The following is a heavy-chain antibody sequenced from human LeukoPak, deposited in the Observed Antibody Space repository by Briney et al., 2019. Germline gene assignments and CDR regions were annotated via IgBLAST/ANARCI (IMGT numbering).Heavy chain of an antibody. V-gene: IGHV4-34*01. Sequence: SETLSLTCALYGGSFSDYHWSWIRQPPGKGRGWMGGFNQRGVTTYNPSLKGRATLSVDTSKRQFSLRLPSVTAADTAVYYCARRPRYSYGYETFDYWGQGTLVTVSS. D-gene: IGHD5-18*01. J-gene: IGHJ4*02. CDR3: ARRPRYSYGYETFDY. CDR2: FNQRGVT. CDR1: GGSFSDYH.